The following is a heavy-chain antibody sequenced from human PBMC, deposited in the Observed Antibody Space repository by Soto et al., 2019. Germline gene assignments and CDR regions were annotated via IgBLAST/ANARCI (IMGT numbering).Heavy chain of an antibody. J-gene: IGHJ6*02. CDR3: TTELLRGYSGYDDNYYYYGMDV. CDR1: GFTFSNAW. D-gene: IGHD5-12*01. Sequence: GGSLRLSCAASGFTFSNAWMNWVRQAPGKGLEWVGRIKSKTDGGTTDYAAPVKGRFTISRDDSKNTLYLQMNSLKTEDTAVYYCTTELLRGYSGYDDNYYYYGMDVWGQGTTVTVSS. CDR2: IKSKTDGGTT. V-gene: IGHV3-15*07.